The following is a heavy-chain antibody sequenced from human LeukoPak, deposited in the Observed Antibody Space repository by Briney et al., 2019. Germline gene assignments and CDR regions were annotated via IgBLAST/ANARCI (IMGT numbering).Heavy chain of an antibody. V-gene: IGHV3-15*01. D-gene: IGHD1-26*01. J-gene: IGHJ4*02. CDR3: TTDRIVGARPFDY. CDR1: GFTFSNAW. CDR2: IKSKTDGGTT. Sequence: GGSLRLSCAASGFTFSNAWMSWVRQAPGKGLEWVGRIKSKTDGGTTDYAPPVKGRFTISRDDSKNTLYLQMNSLKIEDTAVYYCTTDRIVGARPFDYWGQGTLVTVSS.